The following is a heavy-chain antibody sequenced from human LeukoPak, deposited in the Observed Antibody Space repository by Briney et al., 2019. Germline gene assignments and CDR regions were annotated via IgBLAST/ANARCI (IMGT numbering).Heavy chain of an antibody. J-gene: IGHJ4*02. CDR1: GGSISSSSYY. Sequence: SETLSLTCSVSGGSISSSSYYWGWIRQPPGKGREWIGSIYYSGSTYYNPSLKSRVTISVDSSKNQFSLKLSSVTAADTAVYYCARYYYDSSGYYAFDYWGQGTLVTVSS. V-gene: IGHV4-39*01. D-gene: IGHD3-22*01. CDR2: IYYSGST. CDR3: ARYYYDSSGYYAFDY.